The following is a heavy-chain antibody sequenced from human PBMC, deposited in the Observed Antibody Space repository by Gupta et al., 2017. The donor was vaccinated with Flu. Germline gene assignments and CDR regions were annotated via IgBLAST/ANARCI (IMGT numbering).Heavy chain of an antibody. V-gene: IGHV1-2*06. J-gene: IGHJ3*02. D-gene: IGHD2-15*01. CDR2: INPNSGDT. Sequence: QVQLVQSGAEAKRPGASVTVSCRASGYPFTNEYMYWVRQAPVQGLEWMGRINPNSGDTNYAQKFQGRVTMTRDTSISTAYMELSRLISDDTAVYYCARDVVVRPAALGAFDIWGQGTMVTVSS. CDR3: ARDVVVRPAALGAFDI. CDR1: GYPFTNEY.